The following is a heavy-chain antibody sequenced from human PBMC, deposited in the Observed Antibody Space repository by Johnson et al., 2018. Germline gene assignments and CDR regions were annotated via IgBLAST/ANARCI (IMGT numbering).Heavy chain of an antibody. J-gene: IGHJ6*02. Sequence: QVQLQESGPGLVKPSQTLSLTCALSGDSVSSNSATWNWIRQSPSRGLEWLGRTYYRSKWFNDYAVSVKSRITIKSDTSKNQFSLQLKSVTPEDTAVYYWARAAGGSSYYYYGMDVWGQGTTVTVSS. CDR3: ARAAGGSSYYYYGMDV. CDR2: TYYRSKWFN. V-gene: IGHV6-1*01. CDR1: GDSVSSNSAT. D-gene: IGHD1-26*01.